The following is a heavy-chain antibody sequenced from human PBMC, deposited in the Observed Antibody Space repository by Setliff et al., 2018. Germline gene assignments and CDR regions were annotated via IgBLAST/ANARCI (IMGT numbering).Heavy chain of an antibody. CDR3: ARDGPHCVTSSCPGAWFDP. D-gene: IGHD2-2*01. J-gene: IGHJ5*02. CDR2: IYSGGNI. CDR1: GASISSYY. Sequence: SETLSLTCTVSGASISSYYWSWIRQPPGEGLEWIGYIYSGGNIKYNPSLKSRVTISLDTSKNQFSLKLSSVTAADTAVYYCARDGPHCVTSSCPGAWFDPWGRESWSPSPQ. V-gene: IGHV4-4*09.